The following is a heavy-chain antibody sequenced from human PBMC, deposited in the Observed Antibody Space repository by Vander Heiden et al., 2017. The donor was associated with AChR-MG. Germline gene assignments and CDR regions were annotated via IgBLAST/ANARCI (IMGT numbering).Heavy chain of an antibody. J-gene: IGHJ3*02. V-gene: IGHV4-59*08. CDR3: ARHFFSQLGDAFDI. D-gene: IGHD1-1*01. CDR1: SASINTYY. Sequence: QVQLQESGPGLVKPSETLSLTCPVSSASINTYYWGWIRQPPGKGLEWIGYISYSGNTKYNPSLNSRVVISVDTSKNQFSLKLSSVTAADTAVYYCARHFFSQLGDAFDIWGQGTVVTVSS. CDR2: ISYSGNT.